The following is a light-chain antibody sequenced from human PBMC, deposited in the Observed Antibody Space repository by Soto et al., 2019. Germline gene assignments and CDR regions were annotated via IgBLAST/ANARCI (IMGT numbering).Light chain of an antibody. CDR3: QQYYSTPLT. Sequence: DIVMTQSPDSLAVSLGERATINCKSSQSVLYRSDTTNYLSWYQQKPGQPPKLLIYWASTRECGVPDRFSGSESGTDFTLTISSLQAEDVAVYYCQQYYSTPLTFGGGTKVEIK. J-gene: IGKJ4*01. CDR2: WAS. V-gene: IGKV4-1*01. CDR1: QSVLYRSDTTNY.